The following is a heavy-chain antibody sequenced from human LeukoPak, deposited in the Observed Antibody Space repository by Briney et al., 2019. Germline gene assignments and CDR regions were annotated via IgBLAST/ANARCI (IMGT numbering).Heavy chain of an antibody. CDR1: GFTFTSYT. V-gene: IGHV3-21*01. Sequence: GGSLRLSCAASGFTFTSYTMNWVRQAPGKGLEWVSSISSSNSDISYADSVKGRFTISRDNAKNSLYLQMNSLRAEDTAVYYCARDSRTVYYYYGMDVWGQGTTVTVSS. CDR3: ARDSRTVYYYYGMDV. J-gene: IGHJ6*02. CDR2: ISSSNSDI.